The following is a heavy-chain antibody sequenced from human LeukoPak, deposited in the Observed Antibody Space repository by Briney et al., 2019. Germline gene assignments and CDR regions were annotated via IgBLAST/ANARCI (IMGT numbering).Heavy chain of an antibody. J-gene: IGHJ3*02. CDR3: ARDHGSGSYYSDAFDI. D-gene: IGHD3-10*01. V-gene: IGHV4-39*07. CDR1: GGSISSSSYY. CDR2: IYYSGST. Sequence: SETLSLTCTVSGGSISSSSYYWGWIRQPPGKGLEWLGSIYYSGSTYYNPSLKSRVTISVDTSKNQFSLKLSSVTAADTAVYYCARDHGSGSYYSDAFDIWGQGTMVTVSS.